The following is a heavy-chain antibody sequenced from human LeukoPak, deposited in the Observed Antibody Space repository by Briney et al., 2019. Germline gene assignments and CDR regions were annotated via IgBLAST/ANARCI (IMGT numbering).Heavy chain of an antibody. CDR3: ARSGHYYDSSGFFDY. Sequence: PGGSLRLSCAASGFTFSSYSMNWVRQAPGKGLEWVSSISSSSSYIYYADSVKGRFTISRDNAKNSLYLQMNSLRAEDTAVYYCARSGHYYDSSGFFDYWGQGTLVTVSS. CDR2: ISSSSSYI. J-gene: IGHJ4*02. D-gene: IGHD3-22*01. V-gene: IGHV3-21*01. CDR1: GFTFSSYS.